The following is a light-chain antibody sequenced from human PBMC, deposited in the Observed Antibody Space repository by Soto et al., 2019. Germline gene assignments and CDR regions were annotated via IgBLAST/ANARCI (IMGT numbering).Light chain of an antibody. CDR3: QYYDSSLSAL. J-gene: IGLJ2*01. CDR1: SSNIGAGYD. Sequence: QSVLTQPPSVSGAPGQRVTISCTGSSSNIGAGYDEHWYQQLPGTDPRLLIYGNSNRPSGVPDRFSGSKSGTSASLAITGLQAEDDADYYCQYYDSSLSALFGGGTKLTVL. CDR2: GNS. V-gene: IGLV1-40*01.